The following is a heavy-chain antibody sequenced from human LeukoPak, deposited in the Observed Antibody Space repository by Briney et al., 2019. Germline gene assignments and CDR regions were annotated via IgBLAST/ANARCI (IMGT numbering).Heavy chain of an antibody. J-gene: IGHJ4*02. Sequence: ASVKVSCKASGYTFTGYYMHWVRQAPGQGLEWMGWINPNSGGINYAQKFQGWVTMTRDTSISTAYMELNRLRSDDTAVYYRARVNKGGAAAYYFDYWGQGTLVTVSS. CDR2: INPNSGGI. V-gene: IGHV1-2*04. CDR3: ARVNKGGAAAYYFDY. D-gene: IGHD1-26*01. CDR1: GYTFTGYY.